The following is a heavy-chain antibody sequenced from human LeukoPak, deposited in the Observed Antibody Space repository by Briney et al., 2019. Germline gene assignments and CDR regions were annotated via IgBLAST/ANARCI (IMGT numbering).Heavy chain of an antibody. CDR2: IRSKAYGGTT. CDR1: GFTFSSYA. CDR3: TRTGSSWYGNFDY. J-gene: IGHJ4*02. D-gene: IGHD6-13*01. Sequence: GGSLRLSCAASGFTFSSYAMSWVRQAPGKGLEWVGFIRSKAYGGTTEYAASVKGRFTISRDDSKSIAYLQMNSLKTEDTAVYYCTRTGSSWYGNFDYWGQGTLVTVSS. V-gene: IGHV3-49*04.